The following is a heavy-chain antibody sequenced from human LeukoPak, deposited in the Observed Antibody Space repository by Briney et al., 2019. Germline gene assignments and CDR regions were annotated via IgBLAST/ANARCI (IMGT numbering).Heavy chain of an antibody. CDR3: ARDVSHVWSSGWSPDAFDI. V-gene: IGHV3-11*01. Sequence: GGSLRLSCAASGFTFSDYDISWIRQAPGKGLEWVSYISSSGSTIYYADSVKGRFTISRDNAKNSLYLQMNSLRSEDMAVYYCARDVSHVWSSGWSPDAFDIWGQGTMVTVSS. J-gene: IGHJ3*02. CDR2: ISSSGSTI. D-gene: IGHD6-19*01. CDR1: GFTFSDYD.